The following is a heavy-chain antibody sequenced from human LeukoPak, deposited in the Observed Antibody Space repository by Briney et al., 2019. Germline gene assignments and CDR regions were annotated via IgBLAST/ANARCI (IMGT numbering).Heavy chain of an antibody. D-gene: IGHD6-13*01. CDR3: AKDQYSSSWYGTNDY. Sequence: GGSLRLSCAASGFTFSSYAMSWVRQAPGKGLEWVSAISGSGGSTYYVDSVKGRFTISRDNSKNTLYLQMNSLRAEDTAVYYCAKDQYSSSWYGTNDYWGQGTLVTVSS. V-gene: IGHV3-23*01. J-gene: IGHJ4*02. CDR2: ISGSGGST. CDR1: GFTFSSYA.